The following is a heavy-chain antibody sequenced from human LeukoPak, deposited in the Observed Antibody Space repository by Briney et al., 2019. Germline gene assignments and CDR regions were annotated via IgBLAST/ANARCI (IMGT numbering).Heavy chain of an antibody. D-gene: IGHD3-9*01. Sequence: GGPLRLSCTASGFTFGDYAMSWVRQAPGKGLEWVANIKQDGSEKYYVDSVKGRFTISRDNAKNSLYLQMNSLRAEDTAVYYCARDRSAKGGELRYLDWAPRTGGNDYWGQGTLVTVSS. CDR2: IKQDGSEK. V-gene: IGHV3-7*01. J-gene: IGHJ4*02. CDR3: ARDRSAKGGELRYLDWAPRTGGNDY. CDR1: GFTFGDYA.